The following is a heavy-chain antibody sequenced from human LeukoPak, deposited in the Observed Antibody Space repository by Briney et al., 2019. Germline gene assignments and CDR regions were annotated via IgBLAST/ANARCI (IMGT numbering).Heavy chain of an antibody. CDR1: GFAFSNYE. CDR3: VRVRYCSSTNCHGGWFDP. D-gene: IGHD2-2*01. Sequence: GGSLRLSCAVSGFAFSNYEMNWVRQAPGKGLEWVSYISPSGGTITYADSVKGRFTISRDNAKNSLYLQMNSLGAEDTAVYYCVRVRYCSSTNCHGGWFDPWGQGTLVTVSS. J-gene: IGHJ5*02. CDR2: ISPSGGTI. V-gene: IGHV3-48*03.